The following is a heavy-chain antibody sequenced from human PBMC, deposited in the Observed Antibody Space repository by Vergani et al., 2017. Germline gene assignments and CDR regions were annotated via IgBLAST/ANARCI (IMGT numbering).Heavy chain of an antibody. D-gene: IGHD1-7*01. V-gene: IGHV3-21*01. CDR3: ARGANWNYFGSGYYMDV. CDR2: ITSSGSYG. Sequence: EVQLVESGGGLVKPGGSLRLSCAASAFTFSSYSMNWVRQAPGKGLEWVSSITSSGSYGYYADSVKGRFTISRDNAKNSLYLLMNSLRAEDTAVYYCARGANWNYFGSGYYMDVWGKGTTVTVSS. J-gene: IGHJ6*03. CDR1: AFTFSSYS.